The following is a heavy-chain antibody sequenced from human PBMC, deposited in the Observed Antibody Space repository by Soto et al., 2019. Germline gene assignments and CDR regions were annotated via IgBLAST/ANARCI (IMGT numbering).Heavy chain of an antibody. J-gene: IGHJ4*02. CDR2: ISGDGINT. Sequence: QIQLVKSGGDVVQPGKSLRLSCAASGFNFGFFGMHWVRQAPGKGLEWVAFISGDGINTQYADSVRGRFTLSRDYSRKTMYLQMDSLRDEDTALYYCARVNLSFDFDSWGLGTPVTVSS. CDR3: ARVNLSFDFDS. CDR1: GFNFGFFG. V-gene: IGHV3-30*03. D-gene: IGHD1-26*01.